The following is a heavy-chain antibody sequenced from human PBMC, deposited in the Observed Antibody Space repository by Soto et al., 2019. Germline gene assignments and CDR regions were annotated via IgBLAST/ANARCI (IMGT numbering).Heavy chain of an antibody. V-gene: IGHV3-23*01. D-gene: IGHD6-19*01. CDR1: GFTFSSYA. CDR2: ISGGGGST. J-gene: IGHJ6*02. Sequence: GESLKISCAASGFTFSSYAMSWVRQAPGKGLEWVSGISGGGGSTDYADSVKGRFTISRDNSKNTLYLQMSGLRAADTAIYYCAKAIEHWLLRGATGYYGMDVWGQGATVTVSS. CDR3: AKAIEHWLLRGATGYYGMDV.